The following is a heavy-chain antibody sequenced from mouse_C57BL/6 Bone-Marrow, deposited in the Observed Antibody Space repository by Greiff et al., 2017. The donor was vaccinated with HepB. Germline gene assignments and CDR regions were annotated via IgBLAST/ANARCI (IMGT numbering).Heavy chain of an antibody. D-gene: IGHD2-2*01. CDR2: ISYDGSN. V-gene: IGHV3-6*01. CDR3: ARVVYGYGWFAY. CDR1: GYSITSGYY. Sequence: ESGPGLVKPSQSLSLTCSVTGYSITSGYYWNWIRQFPGNKLEWMGYISYDGSNNYNPSLKNRISITRDTSKNQFFLKLNSVTTEDTATYYCARVVYGYGWFAYWGQGTLVTVSA. J-gene: IGHJ3*01.